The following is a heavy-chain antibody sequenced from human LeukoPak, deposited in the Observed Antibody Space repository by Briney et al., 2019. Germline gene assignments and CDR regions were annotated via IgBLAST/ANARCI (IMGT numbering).Heavy chain of an antibody. CDR2: IYPDESNI. Sequence: GESLKISCKGSGYSFPTYWIARVRRMPGKGLEWMGIIYPDESNIRYSPSFQGQVTISADKSISTAYLQWSSLKASDTAMYYCARPPSRGYSSSFEYWGQGTLVTVSS. V-gene: IGHV5-51*01. J-gene: IGHJ4*02. CDR3: ARPPSRGYSSSFEY. CDR1: GYSFPTYW. D-gene: IGHD2-2*03.